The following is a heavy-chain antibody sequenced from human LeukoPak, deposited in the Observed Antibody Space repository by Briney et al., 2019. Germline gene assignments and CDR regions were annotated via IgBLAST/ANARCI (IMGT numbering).Heavy chain of an antibody. J-gene: IGHJ4*02. Sequence: GGSLRLSCAVSGFTFSSYPMHWVRQAPGKGLEWVAVISYDGSNKYYADSVKGRFTISRDNSKNTLYLQMNSLRPEDTAVYYCARDLSSSGFDYWGQGTLVTVSS. CDR2: ISYDGSNK. D-gene: IGHD6-19*01. CDR3: ARDLSSSGFDY. CDR1: GFTFSSYP. V-gene: IGHV3-30*04.